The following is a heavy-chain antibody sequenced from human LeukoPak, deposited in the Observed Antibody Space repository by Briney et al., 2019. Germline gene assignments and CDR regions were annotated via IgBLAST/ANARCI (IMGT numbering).Heavy chain of an antibody. Sequence: GGSLRLSYAASGFTFSSYWMNWVRQAPGKGLEWVANIKQDGSEKYYVDSVKGRFTISRDNAKNSLYLQMNSLRAEDTAVYYCARESAYYDFWSGYSQDMDVWGQGTTVTVSS. J-gene: IGHJ6*02. V-gene: IGHV3-7*03. CDR2: IKQDGSEK. CDR3: ARESAYYDFWSGYSQDMDV. D-gene: IGHD3-3*01. CDR1: GFTFSSYW.